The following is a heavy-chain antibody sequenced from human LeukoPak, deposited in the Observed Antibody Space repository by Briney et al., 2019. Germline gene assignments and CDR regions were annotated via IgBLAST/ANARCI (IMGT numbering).Heavy chain of an antibody. Sequence: SETLSLTCTVSGGSISSGGYYWSWIRQHPGKGLEWIGYIYYSGSTYYNPSLKSRVTISVDTSKNQFSLKLSSVTAADTAVYYCARAYYYDSSGYNWYFDLWGRGTLVTVSS. CDR3: ARAYYYDSSGYNWYFDL. V-gene: IGHV4-31*03. J-gene: IGHJ2*01. CDR2: IYYSGST. CDR1: GGSISSGGYY. D-gene: IGHD3-22*01.